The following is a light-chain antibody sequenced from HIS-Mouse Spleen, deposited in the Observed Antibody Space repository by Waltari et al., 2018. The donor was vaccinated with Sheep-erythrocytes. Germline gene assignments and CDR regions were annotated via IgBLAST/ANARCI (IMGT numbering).Light chain of an antibody. J-gene: IGLJ3*02. CDR2: DVS. V-gene: IGLV2-14*03. CDR1: RIDVGGHNS. Sequence: QSALTQPASVSGSPGQSITISCTGPRIDVGGHNSVSWYQQHPGKAPKLMIYDVSNRPSGFSNRFSGSKSGNTASLTISGLQAEDEADYYCSSYTSSSTWVFGGGTKLTVL. CDR3: SSYTSSSTWV.